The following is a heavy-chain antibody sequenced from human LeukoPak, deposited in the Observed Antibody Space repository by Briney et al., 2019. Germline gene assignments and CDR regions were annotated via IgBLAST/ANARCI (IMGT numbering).Heavy chain of an antibody. CDR2: ISAYSGNT. J-gene: IGHJ4*02. Sequence: ASVKVSCKASGYTFTSYGITWVRQAPGQGLEWVAWISAYSGNTNYAHQKLQGRVTLTRDTYTSTAYMELRSLRSDDTAVFYCARAPQECTSTSCPLGYWGQGTLVTVSS. D-gene: IGHD2-2*01. V-gene: IGHV1-18*01. CDR1: GYTFTSYG. CDR3: ARAPQECTSTSCPLGY.